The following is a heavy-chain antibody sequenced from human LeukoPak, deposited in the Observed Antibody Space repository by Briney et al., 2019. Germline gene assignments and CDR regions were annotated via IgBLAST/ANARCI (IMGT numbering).Heavy chain of an antibody. Sequence: SGGSLRLSCAPSGFIVSSYYMSWVRQAPGKGLEWVSVIYSSGTTYYADSVKGRFVISRDSYKNTLYLQMNSLKPDDTAVYYCARDYGGASRGWFDPWGQGTLVTVSS. V-gene: IGHV3-66*03. CDR3: ARDYGGASRGWFDP. CDR2: IYSSGTT. D-gene: IGHD4-23*01. CDR1: GFIVSSYY. J-gene: IGHJ5*02.